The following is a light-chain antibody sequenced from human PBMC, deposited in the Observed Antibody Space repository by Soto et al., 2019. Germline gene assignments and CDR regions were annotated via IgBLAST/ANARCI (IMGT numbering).Light chain of an antibody. CDR1: SSNNGNNY. CDR3: GTWDSSLSAGPYV. Sequence: QSVLAQPPSVSAAPGQKVTMSCSGSSSNNGNNYVSWYQQLPGTAPKLLIYDNNKRPSGIPDRFSGSKSGTSATLGITGLQTGDEADYYCGTWDSSLSAGPYVFGTGTKLTVL. J-gene: IGLJ1*01. V-gene: IGLV1-51*01. CDR2: DNN.